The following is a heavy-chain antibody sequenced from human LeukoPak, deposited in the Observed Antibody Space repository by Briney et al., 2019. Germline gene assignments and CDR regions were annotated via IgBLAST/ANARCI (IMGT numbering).Heavy chain of an antibody. Sequence: SETLSLTCAVYGGSSTIYYWSWIRQPPGKGLEWIGEINHSGSTNYNPSLKSRVTISVDTSKNQFSLKLSSVTAADTAVYYCARGSVMITSGGVIALDAFDIWGQGTMVTVSS. J-gene: IGHJ3*02. CDR2: INHSGST. V-gene: IGHV4-34*01. CDR1: GGSSTIYY. D-gene: IGHD3-16*02. CDR3: ARGSVMITSGGVIALDAFDI.